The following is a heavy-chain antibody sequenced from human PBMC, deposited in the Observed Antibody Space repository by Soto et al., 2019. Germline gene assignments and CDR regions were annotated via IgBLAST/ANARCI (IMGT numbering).Heavy chain of an antibody. J-gene: IGHJ4*02. Sequence: ASVKVSCKASGGTFSSYAISWVRQAPGQGLEWMGVIIPIFGTANYAQKFQGRVTITAEESTSTAYMELSSLRSADTAVYYCARTGDPLGYDSSRCYGPVPXWGQGTLVTVSX. CDR3: ARTGDPLGYDSSRCYGPVPX. CDR2: IIPIFGTA. D-gene: IGHD3-22*01. V-gene: IGHV1-69*13. CDR1: GGTFSSYA.